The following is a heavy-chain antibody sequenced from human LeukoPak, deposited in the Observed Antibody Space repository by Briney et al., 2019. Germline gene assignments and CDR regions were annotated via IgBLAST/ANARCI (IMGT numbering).Heavy chain of an antibody. J-gene: IGHJ4*02. CDR3: ANSIDFDYGDYYFDY. CDR1: GFSISSGSYY. Sequence: SSETLSLTCTVSGFSISSGSYYWSWIRQPAGKGLEWIGRIYTSGSTNYNPSLKSRVTISLDTSKNQFSLKLSSVTAADTAVYYCANSIDFDYGDYYFDYWGQGALVTISS. D-gene: IGHD4-17*01. CDR2: IYTSGST. V-gene: IGHV4-61*02.